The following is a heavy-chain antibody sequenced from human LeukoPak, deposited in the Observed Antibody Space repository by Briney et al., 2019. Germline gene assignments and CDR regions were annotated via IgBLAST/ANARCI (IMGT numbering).Heavy chain of an antibody. D-gene: IGHD2-21*02. J-gene: IGHJ5*02. Sequence: SGPTLVKPSETLSLTCTISGGSISTYYWSWIRQPPGKGLEWIGYIYYSGSANYNPSLKRRVTISVDTSKNQFSLRLTSVTAADTAVYSCARELTYCDGDCDSYNWFDPWGHGTLVTVSS. CDR3: ARELTYCDGDCDSYNWFDP. V-gene: IGHV4-59*01. CDR1: GGSISTYY. CDR2: IYYSGSA.